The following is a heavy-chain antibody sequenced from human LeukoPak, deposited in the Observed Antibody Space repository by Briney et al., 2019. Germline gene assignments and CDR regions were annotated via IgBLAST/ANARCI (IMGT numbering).Heavy chain of an antibody. CDR2: MNPNSGNT. CDR3: AKSRSGSANWALQIFDN. D-gene: IGHD1-1*01. CDR1: GYTFTSYD. Sequence: EASVKVSCKASGYTFTSYDINWVRQATGQGLEWMGWMNPNSGNTGYAQKFQGRVTMTRNTSISTAYMELSSLRSEDTAVYFCAKSRSGSANWALQIFDNWGQGTLVTVSS. V-gene: IGHV1-8*01. J-gene: IGHJ4*02.